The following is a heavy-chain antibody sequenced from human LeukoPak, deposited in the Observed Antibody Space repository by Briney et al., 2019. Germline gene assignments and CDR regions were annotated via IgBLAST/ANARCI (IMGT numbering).Heavy chain of an antibody. CDR3: ARGYSSSWYYYYYGMDV. CDR1: GGSFSGYY. Sequence: SETLSLTCAVYGGSFSGYYWSWIRQPPEKGLEWIGEINHSGSTNYNPSLKSRVTISVDTSKNQFSLKLSSVTAADTAVYYCARGYSSSWYYYYYGMDVWGKGTTVTVSS. D-gene: IGHD6-13*01. J-gene: IGHJ6*04. CDR2: INHSGST. V-gene: IGHV4-34*01.